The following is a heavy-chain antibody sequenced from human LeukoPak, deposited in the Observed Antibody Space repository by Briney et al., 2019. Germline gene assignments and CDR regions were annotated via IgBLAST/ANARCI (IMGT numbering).Heavy chain of an antibody. V-gene: IGHV1-8*03. CDR2: MNPNSGNT. D-gene: IGHD3-22*01. Sequence: ASVKVSCKASGYTFTSYDINWVRQATGQGLEWMGWMNPNSGNTGYAQKFQGRVTITRNTSISTAYMELSSLRSEDTAVYYCSRGTSIYDSSLPPYYWGRGTLVTVSS. CDR3: SRGTSIYDSSLPPYY. J-gene: IGHJ4*02. CDR1: GYTFTSYD.